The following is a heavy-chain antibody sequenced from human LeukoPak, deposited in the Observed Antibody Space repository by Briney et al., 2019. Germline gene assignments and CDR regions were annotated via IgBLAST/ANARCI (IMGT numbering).Heavy chain of an antibody. CDR3: AKDRHIVVVIEIDY. D-gene: IGHD2-21*01. J-gene: IGHJ4*02. Sequence: GGSLRLSCAASGFTFNSYGMHWVRLAPGKGLEWMAFIHYSGSNKYYADSVKGRFTISRDNSKNTLYLQMNSLRAEDTAVYYCAKDRHIVVVIEIDYWGQGTLVTVSS. V-gene: IGHV3-30*02. CDR2: IHYSGSNK. CDR1: GFTFNSYG.